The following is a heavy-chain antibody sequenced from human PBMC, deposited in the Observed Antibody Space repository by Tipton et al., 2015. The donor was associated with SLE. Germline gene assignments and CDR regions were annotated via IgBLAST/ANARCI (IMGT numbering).Heavy chain of an antibody. Sequence: SLRLSCAASGFSFSSYSMNWVRQAPGKGLEWVSGISSRYDTTFYADSVKGRFTISRDNSKNTLFLQMNTLRAEDTAVYYCAKNLALTGATLVPHHWGQGTLVTVSS. J-gene: IGHJ5*02. D-gene: IGHD7-27*01. CDR3: AKNLALTGATLVPHH. CDR2: ISSRYDTT. V-gene: IGHV3-23*01. CDR1: GFSFSSYS.